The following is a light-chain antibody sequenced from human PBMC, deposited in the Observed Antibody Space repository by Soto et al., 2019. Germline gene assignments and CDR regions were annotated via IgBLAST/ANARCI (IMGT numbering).Light chain of an antibody. J-gene: IGLJ2*01. CDR2: DVS. Sequence: QSALTQPASVSGSPGQSITISCTGTSSDVGGYNYVSWYQQHPGKAPKLMIYDVSNRPSGVSDRFSGSKSGNTASLTISGLQAEDAADYYCSSYTSISTHVVFGGGTKVTVL. CDR3: SSYTSISTHVV. V-gene: IGLV2-14*01. CDR1: SSDVGGYNY.